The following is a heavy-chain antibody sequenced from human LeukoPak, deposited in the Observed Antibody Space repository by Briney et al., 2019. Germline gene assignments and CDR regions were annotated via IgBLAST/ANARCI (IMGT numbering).Heavy chain of an antibody. D-gene: IGHD7-27*01. CDR2: IRHDGSNK. J-gene: IGHJ3*02. V-gene: IGHV3-30*02. CDR1: GFPFSSYA. CDR3: TKVRLLGALDDALHI. Sequence: GGSLRLSCAASGFPFSSYAMHWVRQAPGKGLEWVGFIRHDGSNKYHRDSVKGRFTISRDNSKNTLYLQMNSLRAEDTAVYYCTKVRLLGALDDALHIWGQGTMVTVSS.